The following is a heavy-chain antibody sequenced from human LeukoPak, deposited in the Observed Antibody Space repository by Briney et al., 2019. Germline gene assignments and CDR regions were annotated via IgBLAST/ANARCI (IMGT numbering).Heavy chain of an antibody. D-gene: IGHD3-10*01. CDR3: ARDRGRDGSGKNWFDP. CDR2: IYYSGST. CDR1: GGSISSYY. V-gene: IGHV4-59*01. Sequence: KPSETLSLTCTVSGGSISSYYWSWIRQPPGKGLEWIGYIYYSGSTNYNPSLKSRVTISVDTSKNQFSLKLSSVTAADTAVYYCARDRGRDGSGKNWFDPWGQGTLVTVSS. J-gene: IGHJ5*02.